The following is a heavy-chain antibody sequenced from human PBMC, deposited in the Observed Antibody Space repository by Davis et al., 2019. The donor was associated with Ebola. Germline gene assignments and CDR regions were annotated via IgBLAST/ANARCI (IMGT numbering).Heavy chain of an antibody. D-gene: IGHD6-13*01. V-gene: IGHV1-8*02. CDR2: INANSGNT. CDR3: ARGRGYSSSQILYYYYGMDV. CDR1: GYTLNSYY. J-gene: IGHJ6*04. Sequence: AASVKVSCKGSGYTLNSYYIHWVRQAPGQGLEWMGRINANSGNTGYAQKFQGRVTMTRNTSISTAYMELSSLSSEDTAVYYCARGRGYSSSQILYYYYGMDVWGKGTTVTVSS.